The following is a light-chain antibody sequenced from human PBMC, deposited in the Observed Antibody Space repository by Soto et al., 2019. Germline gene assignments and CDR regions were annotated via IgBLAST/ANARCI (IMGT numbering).Light chain of an antibody. CDR2: EVT. Sequence: QSALTQPPSASGSPGQSVTISCTGSSTDIGYYDSVSWYQQHPGKAPKLMIYEVTKRPSGVPDRFSGSRSGNTASLTVSGLLPEDAADYYCTSYSGANNHVLFGGGTKLTVL. CDR1: STDIGYYDS. CDR3: TSYSGANNHVL. J-gene: IGLJ3*02. V-gene: IGLV2-8*01.